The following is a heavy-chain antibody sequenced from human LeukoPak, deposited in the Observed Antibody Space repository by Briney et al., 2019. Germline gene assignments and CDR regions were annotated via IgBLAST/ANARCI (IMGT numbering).Heavy chain of an antibody. J-gene: IGHJ3*02. D-gene: IGHD6-13*01. Sequence: GGSLRLSCAASGFTFSSYGMHWVRQAPGKGLEWVAFIRYGGSNKYYADSVKGRFTISRDNSKNTLYLQMNSLRAEDTAVYYCANSMKAYSSSWYDDAFDIWGQGTMVTVSS. CDR1: GFTFSSYG. CDR2: IRYGGSNK. CDR3: ANSMKAYSSSWYDDAFDI. V-gene: IGHV3-30*02.